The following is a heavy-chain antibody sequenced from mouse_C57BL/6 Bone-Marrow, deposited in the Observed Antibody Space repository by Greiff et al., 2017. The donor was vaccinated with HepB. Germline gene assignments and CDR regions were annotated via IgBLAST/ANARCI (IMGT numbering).Heavy chain of an antibody. CDR3: ARSGVYYGNY. CDR2: INPSTGGT. Sequence: VQLQQSGPELVKPGASVKISCKASGYSFTGYYMNWVKQSPEKSLEWIGEINPSTGGTTYNQKFKAKATLTVDKSSSTAYMQLKSLTSEDSAVYYCARSGVYYGNYLGQGTTLTDSS. D-gene: IGHD2-1*01. V-gene: IGHV1-42*01. J-gene: IGHJ2*01. CDR1: GYSFTGYY.